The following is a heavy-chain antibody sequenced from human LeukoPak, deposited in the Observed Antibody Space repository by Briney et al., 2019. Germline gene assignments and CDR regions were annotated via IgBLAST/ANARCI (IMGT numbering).Heavy chain of an antibody. CDR2: IYTSGST. D-gene: IGHD2-2*01. J-gene: IGHJ6*02. Sequence: SETLSHTCTVSGGSISSYYWSWIRQPAGKGLEWIGRIYTSGSTNYNPSLKSRVTMSVDTSKNQFSLKLSSVTAADTAVYYCARGPLYCSSTSCRYYYYYGMDVWGQGTTVTVSS. V-gene: IGHV4-4*07. CDR3: ARGPLYCSSTSCRYYYYYGMDV. CDR1: GGSISSYY.